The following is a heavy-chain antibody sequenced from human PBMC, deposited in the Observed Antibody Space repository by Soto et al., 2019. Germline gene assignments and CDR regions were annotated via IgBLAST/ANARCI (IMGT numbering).Heavy chain of an antibody. V-gene: IGHV4-59*01. CDR1: GGSISSYY. D-gene: IGHD2-2*01. CDR3: ARWTGGTCSRTSCYHFDY. Sequence: ETLSLTCTVSGGSISSYYWSWIRQPPGKGLEWIGYIYYSGSTNYNPSLKSRVTISVDTSKNQFSLKLTSVTAADTAVYYCARWTGGTCSRTSCYHFDYWGQGTLVTVSS. CDR2: IYYSGST. J-gene: IGHJ4*02.